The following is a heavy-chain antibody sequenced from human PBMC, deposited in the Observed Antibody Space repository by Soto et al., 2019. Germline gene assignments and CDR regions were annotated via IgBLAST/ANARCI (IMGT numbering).Heavy chain of an antibody. CDR2: IIPILGIA. V-gene: IGHV1-69*02. CDR3: ASFNWNDGYYMDV. CDR1: GGTFRSYT. J-gene: IGHJ6*03. Sequence: ASVKVSCKASGGTFRSYTIIWVRQAPGQGLEWMGRIIPILGIANYAQKFQGRVTITADKSTSTAYMELSSLRSEDTAVYYCASFNWNDGYYMDVWGKGTTVTVSS. D-gene: IGHD1-20*01.